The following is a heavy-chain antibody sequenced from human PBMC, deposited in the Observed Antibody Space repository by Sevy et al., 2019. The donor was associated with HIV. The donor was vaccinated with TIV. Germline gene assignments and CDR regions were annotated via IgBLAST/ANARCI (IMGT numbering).Heavy chain of an antibody. V-gene: IGHV4-39*01. J-gene: IGHJ4*02. CDR2: IYYSGST. CDR1: GGSISSSSYY. CDR3: ARREVAGSYFHY. Sequence: SETLSLTCTVSGGSISSSSYYWGWIRQPPGKGLEWIGSIYYSGSTYCNPSLKSRVTISVDTSKNQFSLKLSSVTAADTAVYYCARREVAGSYFHYWGQGTLVTVSS. D-gene: IGHD6-19*01.